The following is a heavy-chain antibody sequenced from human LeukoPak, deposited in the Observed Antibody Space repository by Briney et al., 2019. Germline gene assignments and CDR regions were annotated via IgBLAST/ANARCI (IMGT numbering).Heavy chain of an antibody. Sequence: GGSLRLSCAASAFTFSSYSMNWVRQAPGKGLEWVSFISTSSSYIHYADSVKGRFTISRDNAKNSLFLQMNSLRAEDTAVYYCAGINDYGDPTGAFDIWGQGTMVTVSS. CDR3: AGINDYGDPTGAFDI. V-gene: IGHV3-21*01. J-gene: IGHJ3*02. CDR2: ISTSSSYI. CDR1: AFTFSSYS. D-gene: IGHD4-17*01.